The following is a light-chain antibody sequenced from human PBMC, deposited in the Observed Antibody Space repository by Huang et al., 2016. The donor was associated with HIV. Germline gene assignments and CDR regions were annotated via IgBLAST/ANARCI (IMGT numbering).Light chain of an antibody. Sequence: EIVMTQSPGTLSVSPGERATLSCRASQSVNNNLAWYQQKPGQTPRLRIYGASTRATGVPAWFSGSGSGTEFTLTITSLESEDLALYYCQQYEDWPRTFGQGTRVEIK. CDR2: GAS. V-gene: IGKV3-15*01. J-gene: IGKJ1*01. CDR3: QQYEDWPRT. CDR1: QSVNNN.